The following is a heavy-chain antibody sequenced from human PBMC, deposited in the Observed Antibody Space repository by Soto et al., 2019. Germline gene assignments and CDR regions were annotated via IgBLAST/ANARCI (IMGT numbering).Heavy chain of an antibody. CDR2: IKNDGSEK. CDR1: GISTSSYW. J-gene: IGHJ4*02. Sequence: GGSLRLFCAASGISTSSYWMGWVRQAPGRGLEWVASIKNDGSEKYYMDSLKGRFTISRDNALNSLYLQMSSLRAEDTAAYFCVTGYHSDYWGQGTLVTVSS. V-gene: IGHV3-7*03. D-gene: IGHD5-18*01. CDR3: VTGYHSDY.